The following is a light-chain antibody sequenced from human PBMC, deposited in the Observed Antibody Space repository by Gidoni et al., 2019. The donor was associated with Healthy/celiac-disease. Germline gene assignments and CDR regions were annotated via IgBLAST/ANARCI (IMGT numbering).Light chain of an antibody. CDR2: AAS. CDR3: LQYHTYPPYT. Sequence: DIQMTQSPSSLSASVGDRVTITCRASQGIRNDLGWYQQIPGKAPKRLIYAASSLERGVPSRFSGSGFGTDFTLTISSLQPEDFATYSCLQYHTYPPYTFGQGTKLEIK. J-gene: IGKJ2*01. CDR1: QGIRND. V-gene: IGKV1-17*01.